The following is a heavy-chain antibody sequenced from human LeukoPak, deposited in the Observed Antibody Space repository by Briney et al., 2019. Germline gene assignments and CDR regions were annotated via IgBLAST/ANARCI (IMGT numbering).Heavy chain of an antibody. J-gene: IGHJ6*02. CDR2: ISAYNGNT. D-gene: IGHD6-13*01. V-gene: IGHV1-18*01. CDR1: GYTFTSYG. CDR3: ASPRIAAAGIYGMDV. Sequence: ASVKVSCEASGYTFTSYGISWVRQAPGQGLEWMGWISAYNGNTNYAQKLQGRVTMTTDTSTSTAYMELRSLRSDDTAVYYCASPRIAAAGIYGMDVWGQGTTVTVSS.